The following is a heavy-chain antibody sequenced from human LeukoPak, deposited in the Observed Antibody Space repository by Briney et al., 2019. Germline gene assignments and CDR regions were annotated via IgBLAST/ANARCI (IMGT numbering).Heavy chain of an antibody. CDR1: GFTFSSYE. V-gene: IGHV3-48*03. J-gene: IGHJ6*02. CDR3: ARGSWDIVVVPAAMSRYYYYGMDV. CDR2: ISSSGSTI. D-gene: IGHD2-2*01. Sequence: GGSLRLSCAASGFTFSSYEMNWVRQAPGKGLEWVSYISSSGSTIYYADSVKGRFTISRDNAKNSLYLQMNSLRAEDTAVCYCARGSWDIVVVPAAMSRYYYYGMDVWGQGTTVTVSS.